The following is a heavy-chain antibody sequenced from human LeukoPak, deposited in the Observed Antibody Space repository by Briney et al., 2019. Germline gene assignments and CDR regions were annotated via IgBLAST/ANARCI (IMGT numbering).Heavy chain of an antibody. V-gene: IGHV4-59*01. J-gene: IGHJ4*02. CDR3: ARETHDYDNGAYYYVFDS. D-gene: IGHD3-22*01. CDR2: IYYTGST. Sequence: PSETLSLTCTVSGGSINGYHWSWIRQAPGKGLEWIGYIYYTGSTSYNPSLRGRVAISVDISKAQFSLSLSSVTAADTAVYYCARETHDYDNGAYYYVFDSWGQGTLATVSS. CDR1: GGSINGYH.